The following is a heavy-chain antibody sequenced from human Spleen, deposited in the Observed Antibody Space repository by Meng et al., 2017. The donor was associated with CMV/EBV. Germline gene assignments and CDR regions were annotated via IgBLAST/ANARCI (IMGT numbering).Heavy chain of an antibody. Sequence: SLKISCAASGFIFDDYAMHWVRQAPGKGLEWVSRISWNSNDIDYADSVKGRFTISRDNAKNSVYLQMNSLRAEDTALYYCAKTASQYYYYGMDVWGQGTTVTVSS. V-gene: IGHV3-9*01. J-gene: IGHJ6*02. CDR3: AKTASQYYYYGMDV. CDR1: GFIFDDYA. CDR2: ISWNSNDI. D-gene: IGHD5-18*01.